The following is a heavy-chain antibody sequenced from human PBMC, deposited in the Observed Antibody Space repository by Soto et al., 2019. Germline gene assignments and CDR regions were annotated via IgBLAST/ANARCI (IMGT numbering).Heavy chain of an antibody. CDR3: AREVTGTHDAFDI. J-gene: IGHJ3*02. V-gene: IGHV1-18*01. CDR1: GYTFSTYG. Sequence: ASVKVACKASGYTFSTYGISWVRQAPGQGLEWMGWISAYHGNTNYAQKLQGRVTMTTDTSTSTAYMELRSLGSDDTAVYYCAREVTGTHDAFDIWGQGTMVTVS. D-gene: IGHD1-7*01. CDR2: ISAYHGNT.